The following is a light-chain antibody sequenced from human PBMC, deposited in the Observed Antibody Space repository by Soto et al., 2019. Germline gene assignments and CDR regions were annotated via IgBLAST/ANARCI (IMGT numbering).Light chain of an antibody. CDR1: QDISDD. J-gene: IGKJ1*01. Sequence: AIQMTQSPSSLSASVGDRVTITCRASQDISDDVGGYQQTPGKAPKLLISGASRLQSGDPSRFSGSGSGAQFTLTITSLRPDDSAIYYCLQNHNYPRTCGQGTKVEI. CDR3: LQNHNYPRT. CDR2: GAS. V-gene: IGKV1-6*01.